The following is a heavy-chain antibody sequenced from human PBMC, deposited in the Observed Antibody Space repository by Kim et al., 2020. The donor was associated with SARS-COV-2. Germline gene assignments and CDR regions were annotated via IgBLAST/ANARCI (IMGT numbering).Heavy chain of an antibody. D-gene: IGHD6-19*01. Sequence: VDSAKGLFTISRGNSTNSLVLQMNSLRAEDTAVYYCARARIAVAGTDYFDYWGQGTLVTVSS. J-gene: IGHJ4*02. V-gene: IGHV3-7*03. CDR3: ARARIAVAGTDYFDY.